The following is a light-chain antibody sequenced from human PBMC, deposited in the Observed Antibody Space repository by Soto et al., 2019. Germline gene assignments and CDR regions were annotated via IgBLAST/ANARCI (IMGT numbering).Light chain of an antibody. J-gene: IGLJ1*01. CDR1: SSDVGAYDY. CDR3: SSYTSSSTRV. V-gene: IGLV2-14*03. CDR2: EVS. Sequence: HSVLTKPASGNGFPGQSITISCTGTSSDVGAYDYVSWYQQHPDKAPKLMIYEVSNRPSGVSNRFSGSKSVNTATLTISGLQADDEADYYCSSYTSSSTRVFGTGTKVTVL.